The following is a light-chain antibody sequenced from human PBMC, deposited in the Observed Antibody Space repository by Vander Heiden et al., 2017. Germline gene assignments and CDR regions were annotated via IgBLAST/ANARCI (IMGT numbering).Light chain of an antibody. V-gene: IGLV1-40*01. CDR2: GNS. CDR1: RFTIGGGYY. J-gene: IGLJ3*02. Sequence: QSELAQPPSVSGAPGHRVTIPCTGDRFTIGGGYYAYWHQQPPGRAHTLLIYGNSNRPSEVPGRFSDSRSGTSAFLDIAGLKAEGGAVYYCQSYDSSLSVVFGGGTKVTVL. CDR3: QSYDSSLSVV.